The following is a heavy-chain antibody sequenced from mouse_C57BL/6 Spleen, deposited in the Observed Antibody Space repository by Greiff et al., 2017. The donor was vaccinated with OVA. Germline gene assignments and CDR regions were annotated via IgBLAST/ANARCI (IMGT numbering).Heavy chain of an antibody. V-gene: IGHV6-3*01. J-gene: IGHJ3*01. Sequence: EVQLVESGGGLVQPGGSMKLSCVASGFTFSNYWMNWVRQSPEKGLEWVAQIRLKSDNYATHYAESVKGRFTISRDDSKSSVYLQMNNLRAEDTGIYYCTAPLYDYEAYWGQGTLVTVSA. CDR2: IRLKSDNYAT. CDR3: TAPLYDYEAY. D-gene: IGHD2-4*01. CDR1: GFTFSNYW.